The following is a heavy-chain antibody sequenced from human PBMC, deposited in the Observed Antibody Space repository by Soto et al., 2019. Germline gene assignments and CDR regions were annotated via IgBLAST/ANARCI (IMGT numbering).Heavy chain of an antibody. J-gene: IGHJ4*02. V-gene: IGHV1-46*01. CDR1: GYIFTNHY. CDR2: INPSGGST. Sequence: QVQLVQSGAEVKKPGASVKVSCKASGYIFTNHYIHWVRQAPGQGLAWMGIINPSGGSTNYLQKFQGRITMTRDTSTSTVYMELSILRSEATAVYFCARADYYDSSGFYYDCWGQGTLVTVSS. D-gene: IGHD3-22*01. CDR3: ARADYYDSSGFYYDC.